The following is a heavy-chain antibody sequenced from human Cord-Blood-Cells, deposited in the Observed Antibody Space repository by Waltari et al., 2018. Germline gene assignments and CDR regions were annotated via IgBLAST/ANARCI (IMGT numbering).Heavy chain of an antibody. V-gene: IGHV4-34*01. CDR1: GGSFSGYY. J-gene: IGHJ6*02. CDR2: INHSGST. CDR3: ARGRRYYYYYGMDV. Sequence: QVQLQQWGAGLLKPSETLSLTCAVYGGSFSGYYWSWIRQPPGKGLEWIGEINHSGSTNANPSLKSRVTISVDTSKNQFSLKLSSVTAADTAVYYCARGRRYYYYYGMDVWGQGTTVTVSS.